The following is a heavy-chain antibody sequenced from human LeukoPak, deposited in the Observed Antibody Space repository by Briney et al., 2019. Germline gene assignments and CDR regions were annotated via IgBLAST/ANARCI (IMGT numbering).Heavy chain of an antibody. CDR2: INPNSGGT. V-gene: IGHV1-2*02. CDR1: GYTFTGYY. CDR3: ARFFWFGDRTLDY. D-gene: IGHD3-10*01. J-gene: IGHJ4*02. Sequence: GASVKVSCKASGYTFTGYYMLWVRQAPGQGLEWMGWINPNSGGTNYAQKFQGRVTMTRDTSISTAYMELSRLRSDDTAVYFCARFFWFGDRTLDYWGQGTLVTVSS.